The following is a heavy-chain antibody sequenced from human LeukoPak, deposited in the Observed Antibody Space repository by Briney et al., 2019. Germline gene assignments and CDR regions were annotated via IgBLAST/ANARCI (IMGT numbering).Heavy chain of an antibody. CDR3: VRTPQVQVAGTGDDY. CDR2: IYHSGNT. V-gene: IGHV4-38-2*01. CDR1: GYSISSGFY. D-gene: IGHD6-19*01. Sequence: PWETLSLTCAVSGYSISSGFYWGWIRQPPGKGLEWVGSIYHSGNTYYNPSLRSRVTMSVDTSKNQFSLKLSSLTAADTAVYYCVRTPQVQVAGTGDDYWGQRTLVTVSS. J-gene: IGHJ4*02.